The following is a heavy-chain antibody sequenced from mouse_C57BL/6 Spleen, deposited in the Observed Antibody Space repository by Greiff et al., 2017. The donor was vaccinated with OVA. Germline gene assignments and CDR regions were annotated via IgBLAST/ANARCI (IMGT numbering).Heavy chain of an antibody. Sequence: QVQLKQPGAELVMPGASVKLSCKASGYTFTSYWMHWVKQRPGQGLEWIGEIDPSDSYTNYNQKFKGKSTLTVDKSSSTAYMQLSSLTSEDSAVYYCARSFYYGSSYFDYWGQGTTLTVSS. CDR2: IDPSDSYT. CDR1: GYTFTSYW. D-gene: IGHD1-1*01. CDR3: ARSFYYGSSYFDY. V-gene: IGHV1-69*01. J-gene: IGHJ2*01.